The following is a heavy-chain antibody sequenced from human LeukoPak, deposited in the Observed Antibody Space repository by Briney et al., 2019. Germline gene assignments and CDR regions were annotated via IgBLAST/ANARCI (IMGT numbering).Heavy chain of an antibody. CDR1: GDAFSGGSASRIDW. Sequence: SETLSLTCAFSGDAFSGGSASRIDWWSWVRQAPGKGLEWIAEIHRSGTAHYSPSLKSRVTISVDTSKNQFSLKLTSVTAADTAVYYCARGICPNGVCSFHPFDYWGQGTLVTVSS. D-gene: IGHD2-8*01. CDR3: ARGICPNGVCSFHPFDY. V-gene: IGHV4-4*02. J-gene: IGHJ4*02. CDR2: IHRSGTA.